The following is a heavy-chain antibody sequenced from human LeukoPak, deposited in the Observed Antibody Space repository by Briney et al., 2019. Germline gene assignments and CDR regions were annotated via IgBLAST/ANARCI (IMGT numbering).Heavy chain of an antibody. CDR3: ATSSPRPGTDWYFDL. CDR2: FDPEDGET. Sequence: GASVKVSCKASGGTFSSYAISWVRQAPGQGLEWMGGFDPEDGETIYAQKFQGRVTMTEDTSTDTAYMELSSLRSEDTAVYYCATSSPRPGTDWYFDLWGRGTLVTVSS. J-gene: IGHJ2*01. CDR1: GGTFSSYA. D-gene: IGHD3/OR15-3a*01. V-gene: IGHV1-24*01.